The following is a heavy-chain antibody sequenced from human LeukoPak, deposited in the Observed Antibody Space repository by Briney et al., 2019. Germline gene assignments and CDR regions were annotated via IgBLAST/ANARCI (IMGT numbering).Heavy chain of an antibody. Sequence: SETLSLTCTVSGGSISSYYWSWIRQPPGKGLEWIGYIYYSGSTNYNPPLKSRVTISVDTSKNQFSLKLSSVTAADTAVYYCARDTGRITIFGVVIASGAFDIWGQGTMVTVSS. V-gene: IGHV4-59*01. CDR2: IYYSGST. CDR3: ARDTGRITIFGVVIASGAFDI. D-gene: IGHD3-3*01. CDR1: GGSISSYY. J-gene: IGHJ3*02.